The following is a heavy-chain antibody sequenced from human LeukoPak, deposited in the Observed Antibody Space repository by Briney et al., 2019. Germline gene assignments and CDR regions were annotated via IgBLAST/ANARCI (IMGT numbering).Heavy chain of an antibody. CDR1: GFTFSSYC. CDR2: IKQDGSEK. D-gene: IGHD3-3*01. V-gene: IGHV3-7*01. Sequence: GGSLRLSCAASGFTFSSYCMSWVRQAPGKGLEWVANIKQDGSEKYYVDSVKGRFTISRDNAKNSLYLQMNSLRAEDTAVYYCARDHWSDYDFWSGYYSHYYYYMDVWGKGTTVTVSS. CDR3: ARDHWSDYDFWSGYYSHYYYYMDV. J-gene: IGHJ6*03.